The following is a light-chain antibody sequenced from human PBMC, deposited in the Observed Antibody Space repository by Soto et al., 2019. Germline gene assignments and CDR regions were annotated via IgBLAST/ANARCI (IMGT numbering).Light chain of an antibody. J-gene: IGKJ4*01. Sequence: EIVMTQSPATLSVSPGERATLSCRASQTVGTSLVWYQQKPGQAPRLLIYGASTRAAGIPARFSGSGSGTYFTPTISILQAEGFAMCCCQRHSGWPLTFGGGTEVAIK. V-gene: IGKV3-15*01. CDR3: QRHSGWPLT. CDR2: GAS. CDR1: QTVGTS.